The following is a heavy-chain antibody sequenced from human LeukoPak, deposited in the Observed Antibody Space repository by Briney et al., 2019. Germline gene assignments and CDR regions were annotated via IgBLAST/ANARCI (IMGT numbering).Heavy chain of an antibody. CDR2: ISYDGSNK. CDR1: GFTFSSYA. CDR3: ARGEGILSSNDY. D-gene: IGHD2-15*01. Sequence: PGRSLRLSCAASGFTFSSYAMHWVRQAPGKGLEWVAVISYDGSNKYYADSVKGRFTISRDNSKNTLYLQMNSLRAEDTAVYYCARGEGILSSNDYWGQGTLVTVSS. J-gene: IGHJ4*02. V-gene: IGHV3-30*04.